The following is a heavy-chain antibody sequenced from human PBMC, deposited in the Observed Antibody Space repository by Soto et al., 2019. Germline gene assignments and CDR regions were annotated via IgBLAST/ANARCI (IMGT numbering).Heavy chain of an antibody. D-gene: IGHD6-19*01. CDR1: GGSISTYY. Sequence: LSLTCTVSGGSISTYYWSWIRQPPGKGLEWIGYIYYSGSTSYNPSLKSRVTISVDTSKNQFSLKLRSVTAVDTAVYYCASDRSSGWDQGYGMDVWGQGTTVTVSS. CDR3: ASDRSSGWDQGYGMDV. CDR2: IYYSGST. J-gene: IGHJ6*02. V-gene: IGHV4-59*01.